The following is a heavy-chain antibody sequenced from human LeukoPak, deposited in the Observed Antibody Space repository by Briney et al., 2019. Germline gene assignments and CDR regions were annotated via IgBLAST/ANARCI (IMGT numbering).Heavy chain of an antibody. CDR2: IRYDGSNK. V-gene: IGHV3-30*02. CDR1: GFTFSSYG. J-gene: IGHJ4*02. Sequence: GGSLRLSCAASGFTFSSYGMHWVRQAPGKGLEWVAFIRYDGSNKYFADSVKGRFTISRDNSKNTLYLQMNSLRAEDTAVYYCARGGAAAGRFDFDYWGQGTLVTVSS. D-gene: IGHD6-13*01. CDR3: ARGGAAAGRFDFDY.